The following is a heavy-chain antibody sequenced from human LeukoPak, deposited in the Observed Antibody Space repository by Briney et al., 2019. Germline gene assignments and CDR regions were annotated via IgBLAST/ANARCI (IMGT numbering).Heavy chain of an antibody. V-gene: IGHV1-2*02. CDR3: ARSAYRRRDGITMVRGVIRGGNDY. J-gene: IGHJ4*02. CDR2: INPNSGGT. Sequence: AAVTVSYTASGYTFTVYYMHWVRQAPGQGLEWMGWINPNSGGTNYAQKFQGRVTMTRDTAISTAYIELSRLRCGDTAVYYCARSAYRRRDGITMVRGVIRGGNDYWGQGTLVTVSS. D-gene: IGHD3-10*01. CDR1: GYTFTVYY.